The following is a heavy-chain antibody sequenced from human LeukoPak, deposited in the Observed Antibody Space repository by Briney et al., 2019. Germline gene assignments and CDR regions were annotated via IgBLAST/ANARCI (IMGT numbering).Heavy chain of an antibody. D-gene: IGHD1-1*01. Sequence: SETLSLTCTVSGGSISSYYWSWIRQPPGKGLEWIGYIYYSGSTNYNPSLKSRVTISVDTSKNQFSLKLSSVTAAVTAVYYCARSSRGLALEFDYWGQGTLVTVSS. CDR2: IYYSGST. CDR3: ARSSRGLALEFDY. CDR1: GGSISSYY. J-gene: IGHJ4*02. V-gene: IGHV4-59*01.